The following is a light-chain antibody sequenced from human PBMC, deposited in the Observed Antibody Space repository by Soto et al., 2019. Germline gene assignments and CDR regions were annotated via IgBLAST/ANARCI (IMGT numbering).Light chain of an antibody. CDR2: ADS. V-gene: IGLV1-44*01. CDR1: ISNIGTNS. J-gene: IGLJ1*01. Sequence: QSVLTQPPSASGTPGQRVTISCSGDISNIGTNSVRWYQHLPGTAPKLVIYADSQRPSGVPDRFSGSKSGTSASLAISGLQSEDDADYLCAAWDDNLNGPLFGTGTKLTVL. CDR3: AAWDDNLNGPL.